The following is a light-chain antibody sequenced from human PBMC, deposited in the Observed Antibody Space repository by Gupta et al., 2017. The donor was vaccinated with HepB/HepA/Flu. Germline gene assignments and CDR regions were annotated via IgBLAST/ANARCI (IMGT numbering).Light chain of an antibody. CDR1: QSVNNNY. CDR3: QQDGASPLT. J-gene: IGKJ3*01. Sequence: IVLTQSPGTLSLSPGERATLSCRASQSVNNNYLAWYQQKPGQAPRLLIYGASSRATGIPDRFSGSGSGTDFTLTISRLEPEDFAVFYCQQDGASPLTFGHGTKVDMK. V-gene: IGKV3-20*01. CDR2: GAS.